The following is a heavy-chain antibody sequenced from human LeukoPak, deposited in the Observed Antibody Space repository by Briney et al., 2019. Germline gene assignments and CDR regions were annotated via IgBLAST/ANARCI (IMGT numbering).Heavy chain of an antibody. V-gene: IGHV5-51*01. J-gene: IGHJ3*01. CDR3: AGRDVVVVPAATSFAFDL. CDR2: IYPGDSDT. Sequence: GESLKISCKGSGYSFTSYWIGWVRQMPGKGLEWMGNIYPGDSDTRYSPSFQGQVTISADKSLSTAYLQWSSLKASDTGMYYCAGRDVVVVPAATSFAFDLWGQGTMVTVSS. D-gene: IGHD2-2*01. CDR1: GYSFTSYW.